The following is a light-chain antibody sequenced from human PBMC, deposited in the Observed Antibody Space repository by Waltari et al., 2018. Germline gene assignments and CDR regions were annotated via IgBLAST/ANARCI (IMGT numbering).Light chain of an antibody. V-gene: IGKV1-39*01. CDR1: HTISCY. CDR3: QRSYTTPWT. CDR2: AAS. Sequence: DTRMTKPPSSLLASERDRITTTCRAGHTISCYLHWYQHESGIGPKLLVYAASGLQSGVPSRFSGSGSGTDFTLTINSLQPEDSATCYCQRSYTTPWTFGQGTKVEVK. J-gene: IGKJ1*01.